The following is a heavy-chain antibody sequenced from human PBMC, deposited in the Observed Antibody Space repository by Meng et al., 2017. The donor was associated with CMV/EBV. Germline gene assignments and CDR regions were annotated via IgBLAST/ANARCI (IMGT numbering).Heavy chain of an antibody. D-gene: IGHD1-26*01. V-gene: IGHV4-34*01. J-gene: IGHJ5*02. CDR2: INHSGST. Sequence: QVQLQQWGAGLLKPSETLSLTCAVYGGSFSGYCWSWIRQPPGKGLEWIGEINHSGSTNYNPSLKSRVTISVDTSKNQFSLKLSSVTAADTAVYYCARGVGGWFDPWGQGTLVTVSS. CDR1: GGSFSGYC. CDR3: ARGVGGWFDP.